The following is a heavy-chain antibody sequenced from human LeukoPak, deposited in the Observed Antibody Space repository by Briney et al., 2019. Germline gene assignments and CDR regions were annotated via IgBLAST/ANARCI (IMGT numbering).Heavy chain of an antibody. CDR2: IYYSGST. D-gene: IGHD6-6*01. CDR1: GGSISRYY. J-gene: IGHJ6*03. CDR3: ARDYGSIPGYYYMDV. V-gene: IGHV4-59*12. Sequence: PSETLSLTCTVSGGSISRYYWSWIRQPPGKGLEWIWYIYYSGSTNYNPSLKSRVTISVDTSKNQFSLKLSSVTAADTAVYYCARDYGSIPGYYYMDVWGKGTTVTVSS.